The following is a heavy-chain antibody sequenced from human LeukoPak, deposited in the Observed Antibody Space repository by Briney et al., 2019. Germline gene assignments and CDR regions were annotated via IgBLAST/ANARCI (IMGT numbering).Heavy chain of an antibody. J-gene: IGHJ4*02. CDR2: INPNSGGT. Sequence: ASVKVSCKASGYTFTSYAMHWVRQAPGQRLEWMGRINPNSGGTNYAQKFQGRVTMTRDTSISTAYMELSRLRSDDTAVYYCARQEGGNRNFDYWGQGTLVTVSS. CDR3: ARQEGGNRNFDY. CDR1: GYTFTSYA. V-gene: IGHV1-2*06. D-gene: IGHD1-1*01.